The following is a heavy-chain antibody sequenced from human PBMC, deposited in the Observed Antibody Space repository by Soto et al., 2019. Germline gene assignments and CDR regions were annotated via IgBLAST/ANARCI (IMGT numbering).Heavy chain of an antibody. CDR1: GFSLGTNGVG. J-gene: IGHJ4*02. CDR2: IYWDDDK. D-gene: IGHD2-2*01. V-gene: IGHV2-5*02. CDR3: ALKSYRFRWAVDY. Sequence: QITLKESGPTLVKPSPALTLTCSFSGFSLGTNGVGVGWLRQPPGTALEWLALIYWDDDKRYSRTLKTTLTITKVTSKTQVVVTRTNLAIVVLATDDCALKSYRFRWAVDYWGQGALVTVTS.